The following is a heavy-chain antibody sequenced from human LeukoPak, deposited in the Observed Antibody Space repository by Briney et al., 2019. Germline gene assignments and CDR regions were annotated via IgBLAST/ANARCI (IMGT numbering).Heavy chain of an antibody. CDR1: GGSISSYY. CDR2: IYYSGST. J-gene: IGHJ4*02. D-gene: IGHD5-12*01. V-gene: IGHV4-59*01. Sequence: PSETLSLTCTVSGGSISSYYWSWLRQPPGKGLEWIGHIYYSGSTNYNPSLNSRVTISVDASKNQFSLKLSSVTAADTAVYYCAREYSGYVPYFDYWGQGTLVTVSS. CDR3: AREYSGYVPYFDY.